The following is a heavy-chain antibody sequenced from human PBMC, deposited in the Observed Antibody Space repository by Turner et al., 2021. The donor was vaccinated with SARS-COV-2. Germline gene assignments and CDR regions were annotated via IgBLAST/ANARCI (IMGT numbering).Heavy chain of an antibody. CDR3: ATDSYGTL. V-gene: IGHV1-2*07. J-gene: IGHJ4*02. CDR2: INPNSGGT. CDR1: GYTFTDYY. Sequence: QVQLVQSGAEMKKPGASAKVSCKASGYTFTDYYMHWVRQAAGQGLEWMGWINPNSGGTNYAHMFQGRVTMTRDTSISTAYMGLSRLRSDDTAVYYCATDSYGTLWGQGTLVTVSS. D-gene: IGHD5-18*01.